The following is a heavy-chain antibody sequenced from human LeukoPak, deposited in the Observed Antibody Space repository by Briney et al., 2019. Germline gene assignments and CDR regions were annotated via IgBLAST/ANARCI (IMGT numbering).Heavy chain of an antibody. D-gene: IGHD2-8*02. J-gene: IGHJ4*02. CDR2: INKDGSEK. CDR1: GFTFSRHW. CDR3: ARDHIEPGVILDY. V-gene: IGHV3-7*05. Sequence: GGSLRLSCAASGFTFSRHWMSWVRQAPGKGLEWVANINKDGSEKYYVDSVKGRFTISRDNAKNSLYLQMNSLRAEDTAVYYCARDHIEPGVILDYWGQGNLVTVSS.